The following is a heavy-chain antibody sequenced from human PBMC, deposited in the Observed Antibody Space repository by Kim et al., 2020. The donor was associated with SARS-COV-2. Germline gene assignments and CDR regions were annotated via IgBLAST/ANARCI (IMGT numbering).Heavy chain of an antibody. Sequence: GGSLRLSCSASGFTFSSYAMHWVRQAPGKGLEYVSAISSNGGSTYYADSVKGRFTISRDNSKNTLYLQMSSLRAEDTAVYYCVKDGAGYGDLGIGGMDVWGQGTTVTVSS. V-gene: IGHV3-64D*06. J-gene: IGHJ6*02. CDR1: GFTFSSYA. D-gene: IGHD4-17*01. CDR3: VKDGAGYGDLGIGGMDV. CDR2: ISSNGGST.